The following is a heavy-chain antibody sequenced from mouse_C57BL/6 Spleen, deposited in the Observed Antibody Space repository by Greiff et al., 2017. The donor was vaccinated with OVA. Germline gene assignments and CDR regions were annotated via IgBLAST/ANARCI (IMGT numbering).Heavy chain of an antibody. CDR2: INPSSGYT. Sequence: QVQLQQSGAELAKPGASVKLSCKASCYTFTSYWMHWVKQRPGQGLEWIGYINPSSGYTKYNQKFKDKATLTADKSSSTAYMQLSSLTYEDSAVYYCARSPITTVVAPHFDYWGQGTTLTVSS. J-gene: IGHJ2*01. V-gene: IGHV1-7*01. D-gene: IGHD1-1*01. CDR3: ARSPITTVVAPHFDY. CDR1: CYTFTSYW.